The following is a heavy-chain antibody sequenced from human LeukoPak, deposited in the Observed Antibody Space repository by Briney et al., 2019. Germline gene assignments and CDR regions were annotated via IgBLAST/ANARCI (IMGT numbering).Heavy chain of an antibody. V-gene: IGHV3-66*02. D-gene: IGHD1-1*01. CDR1: GFTFSSYS. Sequence: GGSLRLSCAASGFTFSSYSMNWVRQAPGKGLEWVSVIYSGGSTYYADSVKGRFTISRDNSKNTLYLQMNSLRAEDTAVYYCARVNALGYYFDYWGQGTLVTVSS. CDR3: ARVNALGYYFDY. J-gene: IGHJ4*02. CDR2: IYSGGST.